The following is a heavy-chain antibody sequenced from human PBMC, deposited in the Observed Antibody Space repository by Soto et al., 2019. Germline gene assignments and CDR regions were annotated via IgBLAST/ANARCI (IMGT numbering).Heavy chain of an antibody. D-gene: IGHD1-20*01. V-gene: IGHV1-69*13. CDR3: ARGSWITGNVPHYYYYGMDV. J-gene: IGHJ6*02. CDR2: IIPIFGTA. CDR1: GGTFSSYA. Sequence: SVKVSCKASGGTFSSYAISWVRQAPGQGLEWMGGIIPIFGTANYAQKFQGRVTITADESTSTAYMELSSLRSEDTAVYYCARGSWITGNVPHYYYYGMDVWGQGTTVTVSS.